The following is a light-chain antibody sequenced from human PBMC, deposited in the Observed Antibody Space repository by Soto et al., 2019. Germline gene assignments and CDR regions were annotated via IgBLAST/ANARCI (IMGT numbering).Light chain of an antibody. J-gene: IGKJ2*01. V-gene: IGKV3-20*01. CDR1: QSVSISD. CDR3: QQYGSSPRT. Sequence: EIVLTQSPGTLSLSPGERATISCRASQSVSISDLAWYQQKPGQAPSLLVYGASSRATGTPDRFRSSGSGTDFTLTISRLEPEDFAVYYCQQYGSSPRTFGQGTKVEIK. CDR2: GAS.